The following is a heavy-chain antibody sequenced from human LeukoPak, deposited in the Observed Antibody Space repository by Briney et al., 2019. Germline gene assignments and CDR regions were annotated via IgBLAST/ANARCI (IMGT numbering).Heavy chain of an antibody. CDR3: TTDPRVFLWFGELFFDY. V-gene: IGHV3-15*01. CDR1: GFTFSNAW. J-gene: IGHJ4*02. Sequence: GGSLRLSCAASGFTFSNAWMSWVRQAPGKGLEWVGRIKSKTDGGTTDYAAPVKGRFTISRDDSKNTLYLQMNSLKTEDTAVYYCTTDPRVFLWFGELFFDYWGQGTLVTVSS. CDR2: IKSKTDGGTT. D-gene: IGHD3-10*01.